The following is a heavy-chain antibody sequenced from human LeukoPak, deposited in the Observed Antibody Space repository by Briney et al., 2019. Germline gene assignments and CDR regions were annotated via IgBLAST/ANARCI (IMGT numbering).Heavy chain of an antibody. CDR3: ARAGYSSGWYRGKYYYYGMDV. Sequence: TGGSLRLSRAATGFTFSSYWMTWVRQAPGKGLEWVANIKEDGSEKYYVDSVKGRITISRDNAKNSLYLQVNSLRAEDTAVYYCARAGYSSGWYRGKYYYYGMDVWGQGTTVTVSS. CDR2: IKEDGSEK. J-gene: IGHJ6*02. V-gene: IGHV3-7*03. D-gene: IGHD6-19*01. CDR1: GFTFSSYW.